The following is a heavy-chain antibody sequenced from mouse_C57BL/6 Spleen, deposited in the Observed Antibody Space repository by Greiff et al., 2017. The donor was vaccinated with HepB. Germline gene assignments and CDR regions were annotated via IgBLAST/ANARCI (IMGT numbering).Heavy chain of an antibody. J-gene: IGHJ2*01. CDR2: ISYDGSN. V-gene: IGHV3-6*01. CDR1: GYSITSGYY. CDR3: AQLGRGGYFDY. D-gene: IGHD4-1*02. Sequence: EVQLVESGPGLVKPSQSLSLTCSVTGYSITSGYYWNWIRQVPGNKLEWMGYISYDGSNNYNPSLKNRISITRDTSKNQFFLKLNSVTTEDTATYYCAQLGRGGYFDYWGQGTTLTVSS.